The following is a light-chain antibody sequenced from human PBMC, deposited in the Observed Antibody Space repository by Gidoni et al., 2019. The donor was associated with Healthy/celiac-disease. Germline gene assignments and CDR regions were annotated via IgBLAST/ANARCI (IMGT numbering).Light chain of an antibody. Sequence: DIVLTQSPLSLPVTPGEPAYISCRSSQSLLHSNGYNYLDWYLQKPGQSPQLLIDLGSNRASGVPDRFSGSGSGTDFTLKISRVEAEDVGVYYCMQALQTPFTFGPGTKVDIK. V-gene: IGKV2-28*01. CDR1: QSLLHSNGYNY. J-gene: IGKJ3*01. CDR2: LGS. CDR3: MQALQTPFT.